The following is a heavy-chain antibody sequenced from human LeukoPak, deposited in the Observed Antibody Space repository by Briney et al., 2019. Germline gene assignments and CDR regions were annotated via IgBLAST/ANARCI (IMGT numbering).Heavy chain of an antibody. V-gene: IGHV3-33*01. D-gene: IGHD6-19*01. CDR2: IWHDGSNK. J-gene: IGHJ6*02. CDR3: ARDRSFPYSSGLSHYYYGMDV. Sequence: PGGSLRLSCAASGFTFSSYGMHWVRQAPGKGLEWVAVIWHDGSNKYYADSVKGRFTVSRDNSKNTLYLQMNSLRAEDTAVYYCARDRSFPYSSGLSHYYYGMDVWGQGTTVTVSS. CDR1: GFTFSSYG.